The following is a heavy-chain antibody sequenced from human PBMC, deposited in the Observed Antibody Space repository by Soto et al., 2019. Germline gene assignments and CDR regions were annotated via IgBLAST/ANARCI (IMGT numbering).Heavy chain of an antibody. CDR1: GFTFSSYA. D-gene: IGHD3-22*01. V-gene: IGHV3-30-3*01. J-gene: IGHJ3*02. CDR3: AREGRDYYDSSGYWDDAFDI. CDR2: ISYDGSNK. Sequence: QTGGSLRLSCAASGFTFSSYAMHWVRQAPGKGLEWVAVISYDGSNKYYADSVKGRFTISRDNSKNTLYLQMNSLRAEDTAVYYCAREGRDYYDSSGYWDDAFDIWGQGTMVTVSS.